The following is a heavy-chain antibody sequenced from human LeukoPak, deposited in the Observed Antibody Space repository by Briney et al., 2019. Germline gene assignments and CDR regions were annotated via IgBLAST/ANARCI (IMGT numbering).Heavy chain of an antibody. CDR2: ISRSTTAI. J-gene: IGHJ4*02. V-gene: IGHV3-48*01. CDR3: ARSEPLWTDGDVAVVPGAI. D-gene: IGHD2-2*02. CDR1: GFNFSDSN. Sequence: GGSLRLSCVAPGFNFSDSNMNWVRRAPGKGLEWVPYISRSTTAIYYADSVKGRFTISRDSAKNSLFLQMNSLRAEDTAMYYCARSEPLWTDGDVAVVPGAIWGQGTLVTVSS.